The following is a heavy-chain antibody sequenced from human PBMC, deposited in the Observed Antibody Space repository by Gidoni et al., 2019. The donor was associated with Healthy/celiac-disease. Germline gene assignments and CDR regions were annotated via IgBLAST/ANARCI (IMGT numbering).Heavy chain of an antibody. V-gene: IGHV2-70*01. CDR1: GFSLSTSGMC. J-gene: IGHJ6*02. CDR3: ARMLYYYGSGSYRYYYGMDV. D-gene: IGHD3-10*01. CDR2: IDWDDDK. Sequence: QVTLRESGPALVKPTQTLTLTCTFSGFSLSTSGMCVSWIRQPPGKALEWLALIDWDDDKYYSTSLKTRLTISKDTSKNQVVLTMTNMDPVDTATYYCARMLYYYGSGSYRYYYGMDVWGQGTTVTVSS.